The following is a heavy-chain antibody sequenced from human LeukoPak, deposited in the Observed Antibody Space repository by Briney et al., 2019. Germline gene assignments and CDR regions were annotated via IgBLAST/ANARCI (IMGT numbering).Heavy chain of an antibody. CDR2: IYYSGST. CDR3: ATAAVDDAFAI. J-gene: IGHJ3*02. V-gene: IGHV4-59*11. CDR1: SGSISSHY. Sequence: PSETLSLTCTVSSGSISSHYWSWIRQPPGKGLEGIGYIYYSGSTNYNPSLKSRVTISVDTSKSKCSLRLSSVTAADTAGYYCATAAVDDAFAIWGQGTMVTVSS.